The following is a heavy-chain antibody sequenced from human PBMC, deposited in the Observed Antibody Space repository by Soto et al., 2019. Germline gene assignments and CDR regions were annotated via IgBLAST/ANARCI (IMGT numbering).Heavy chain of an antibody. CDR2: IFYSGTT. D-gene: IGHD4-4*01. Sequence: SETLSLTCTVSGGSISSGDYYWSWIRQPPGKGLEWIGYIFYSGTTYYNPSLKSRVTISVDTSKNQFSLKLTSMTAADTAVYCCARDSPPYSHYYYGMDVWGQGTTVTVSS. J-gene: IGHJ6*02. V-gene: IGHV4-30-4*01. CDR3: ARDSPPYSHYYYGMDV. CDR1: GGSISSGDYY.